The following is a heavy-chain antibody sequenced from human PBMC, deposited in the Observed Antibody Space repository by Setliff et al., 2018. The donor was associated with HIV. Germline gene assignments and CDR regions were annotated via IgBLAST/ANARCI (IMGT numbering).Heavy chain of an antibody. CDR1: GSSITTTYF. Sequence: SETLSLTCDFSGSSITTTYFWAWIRLPPGKGLEWVGSRYHDGTSFYNPSLKSRVTVSLDTSKNRFSLKLQSVTAADTAVYYCARRAGNWGLNWFDPWGQGTQVTVSS. J-gene: IGHJ5*02. CDR3: ARRAGNWGLNWFDP. D-gene: IGHD3-10*01. V-gene: IGHV4-38-2*01. CDR2: RYHDGTS.